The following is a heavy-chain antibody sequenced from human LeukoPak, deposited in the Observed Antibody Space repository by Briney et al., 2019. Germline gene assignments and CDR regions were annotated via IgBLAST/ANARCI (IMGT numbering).Heavy chain of an antibody. Sequence: PGGSLRLSCVASGFTFDDFGMHWVRQAPGKGLEWVSGITWNSDNIAYADSVRGRFTISRDNAKNSLYLQMNSLYHCARVGPHAFDLWGQGTMVIISS. CDR1: GFTFDDFG. V-gene: IGHV3-9*01. D-gene: IGHD2-21*01. CDR2: ITWNSDNI. J-gene: IGHJ3*01. CDR3: FDL.